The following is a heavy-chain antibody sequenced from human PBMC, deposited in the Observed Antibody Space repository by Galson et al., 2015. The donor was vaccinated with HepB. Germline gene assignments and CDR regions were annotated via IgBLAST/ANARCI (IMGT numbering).Heavy chain of an antibody. D-gene: IGHD3-22*01. CDR3: ARDSFKWLMGGAFDI. V-gene: IGHV3-30*04. CDR2: ISYDGSNK. CDR1: GFTFSSYA. J-gene: IGHJ3*02. Sequence: SLRLSCAASGFTFSSYAMHWVRQAPGKGLEWVAVISYDGSNKYYADSVKGRFTISRDNSKNTLYLQMNSLRAEDTAVYYCARDSFKWLMGGAFDIWGQGTMVTVSS.